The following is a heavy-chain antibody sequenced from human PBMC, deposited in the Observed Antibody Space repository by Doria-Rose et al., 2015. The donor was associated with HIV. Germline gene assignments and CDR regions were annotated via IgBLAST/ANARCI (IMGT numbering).Heavy chain of an antibody. CDR1: GYTFSAYA. Sequence: SVTVSCRTSGYTFSAYAIHWVRQAPGQRLEWMGWLNVGNGDTRYSRKFQDRVTITSDTSANTGYMALSSLRSEDTAVYYCARIHSLSSSSLGHWGQGTRVTVSS. CDR3: ARIHSLSSSSLGH. J-gene: IGHJ4*02. D-gene: IGHD6-13*01. CDR2: LNVGNGDT. V-gene: IGHV1-3*01.